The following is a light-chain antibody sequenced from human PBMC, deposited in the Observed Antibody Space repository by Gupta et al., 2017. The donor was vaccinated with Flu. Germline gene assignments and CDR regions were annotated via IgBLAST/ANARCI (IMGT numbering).Light chain of an antibody. CDR1: SSDVGGYNS. Sequence: QSALTQPASVSGSPGQSITISCTGTSSDVGGYNSVSWYQHHPGKAPKLIIYDVNNWPSGVSDRFSGSKSGNTASLTISGRQAEDEAEYYCSSYTSSTTLVFGTGTKVNVL. CDR3: SSYTSSTTLV. CDR2: DVN. V-gene: IGLV2-14*01. J-gene: IGLJ1*01.